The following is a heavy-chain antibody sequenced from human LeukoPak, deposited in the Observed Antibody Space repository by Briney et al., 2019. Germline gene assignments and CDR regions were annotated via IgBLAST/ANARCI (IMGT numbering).Heavy chain of an antibody. V-gene: IGHV4-34*01. J-gene: IGHJ4*02. CDR2: INHSGST. D-gene: IGHD5-12*01. CDR3: ARGDIVATILFL. CDR1: GGSISSYY. Sequence: PSETLSLTCTVSGGSISSYYWSWIRQPPGKGLEWIGEINHSGSTNYNPSLKSRVTISVDTSKNQFSLKLSSVTAADTAVYYCARGDIVATILFLWGQGTLVTVSS.